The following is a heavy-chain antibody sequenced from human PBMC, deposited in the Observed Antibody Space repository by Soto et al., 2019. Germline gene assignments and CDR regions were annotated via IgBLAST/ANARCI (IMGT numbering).Heavy chain of an antibody. V-gene: IGHV1-8*01. D-gene: IGHD3-10*01. CDR2: MNPNSGNT. CDR1: GYTFTSYD. CDR3: ARVYYGSGGYYVYGHYGMDV. Sequence: ASVKVSCKASGYTFTSYDINWVRQATGQGLEWMGWMNPNSGNTGYAQKFQGRVTMTRNTSISTAYMELSSLRSEDTAVYYCARVYYGSGGYYVYGHYGMDVWGQGTTVTVS. J-gene: IGHJ6*02.